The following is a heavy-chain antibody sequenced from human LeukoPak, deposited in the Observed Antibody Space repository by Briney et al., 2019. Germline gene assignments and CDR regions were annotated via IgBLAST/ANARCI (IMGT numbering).Heavy chain of an antibody. V-gene: IGHV3-23*01. CDR1: RFTLSSYA. J-gene: IGHJ4*02. D-gene: IGHD5-18*01. CDR3: AKDLRRGIQLWLDY. CDR2: ISGSVCST. Sequence: PGGSLRLSCAASRFTLSSYAMSLVRQAPAKGLEGVSAISGSVCSTYYADSVKGRFTISRDNSNNTLYLQMISLRAEDTAVYYCAKDLRRGIQLWLDYWGQGTLVTVSS.